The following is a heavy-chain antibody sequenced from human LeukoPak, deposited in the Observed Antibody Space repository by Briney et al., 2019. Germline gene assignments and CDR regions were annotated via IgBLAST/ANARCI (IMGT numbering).Heavy chain of an antibody. D-gene: IGHD6-13*01. J-gene: IGHJ4*02. Sequence: PGGSLRLSCAASGFTFSSYGMHWVRQAPGKGLEWVALNSYDESKKYYADSVWGRFTISRDNSKNTLYLQLNSLRAEDTAVFYCAKDFRIAARGTATDYFDYWGQGTLVTVSS. V-gene: IGHV3-30*18. CDR3: AKDFRIAARGTATDYFDY. CDR2: NSYDESKK. CDR1: GFTFSSYG.